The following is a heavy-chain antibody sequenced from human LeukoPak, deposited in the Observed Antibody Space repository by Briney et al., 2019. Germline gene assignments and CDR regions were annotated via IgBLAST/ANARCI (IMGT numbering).Heavy chain of an antibody. CDR2: INPSGGST. Sequence: ASVKVSCKASGGTFSSYAISWLRQAPGQGLEWMGIINPSGGSTSYAQKFQGRVTMTRDTSTSTVYMELSSLRSEDTAVYYCASGPLRLRSWFYWGQGTLVTVSS. J-gene: IGHJ4*02. CDR3: ASGPLRLRSWFY. D-gene: IGHD5-12*01. CDR1: GGTFSSYA. V-gene: IGHV1-46*03.